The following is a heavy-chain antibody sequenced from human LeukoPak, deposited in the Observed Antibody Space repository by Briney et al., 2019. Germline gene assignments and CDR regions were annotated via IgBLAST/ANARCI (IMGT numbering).Heavy chain of an antibody. J-gene: IGHJ3*02. V-gene: IGHV4-59*01. CDR1: GGSISSYY. Sequence: SETLSLTCTVSGGSISSYYWSWIRQPPGKGLEWIGYIYYSGSTNYNPSLKSRVTISVDTSKNQFSLKLSSVTAADTAVYYCASRGPGYSSSWRHAFDIWGQGTMVTVSS. CDR3: ASRGPGYSSSWRHAFDI. D-gene: IGHD6-13*01. CDR2: IYYSGST.